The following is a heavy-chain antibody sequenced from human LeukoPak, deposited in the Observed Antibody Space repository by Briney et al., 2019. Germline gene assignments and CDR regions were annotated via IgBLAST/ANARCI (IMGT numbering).Heavy chain of an antibody. CDR3: ARDPALEYCSSTSCYPYYYYGMDV. CDR2: IYTSGST. CDR1: GGSISSGSYY. Sequence: SETLSLTCTVSGGSISSGSYYWSWIRQPAGKGLEWIGRIYTSGSTNYNPSLKSRVTTSVDTSKNQFSLKLSSVTAADTAVYYCARDPALEYCSSTSCYPYYYYGMDVWGQGTTVTVSS. J-gene: IGHJ6*02. V-gene: IGHV4-61*02. D-gene: IGHD2-2*01.